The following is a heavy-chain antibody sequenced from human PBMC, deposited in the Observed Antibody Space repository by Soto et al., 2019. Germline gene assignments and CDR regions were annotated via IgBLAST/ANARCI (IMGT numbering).Heavy chain of an antibody. Sequence: QVQLQQWGAGLLKPSETLSLTCAVYGGSFSGYYWSWIRQPPGKGLEWIGEINHSGSTNYNPSLKRRFTISVDTSKNQFSLKLSSVTAADTAVYYCARGRPYVCGSYRPPLEYWGQGTLVTVSS. D-gene: IGHD3-16*02. CDR1: GGSFSGYY. V-gene: IGHV4-34*01. CDR3: ARGRPYVCGSYRPPLEY. CDR2: INHSGST. J-gene: IGHJ4*02.